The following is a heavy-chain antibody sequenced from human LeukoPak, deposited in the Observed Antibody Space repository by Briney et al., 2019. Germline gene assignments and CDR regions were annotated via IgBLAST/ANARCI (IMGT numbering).Heavy chain of an antibody. CDR3: ARDTYYDSSGYTYYYYGMDV. CDR2: ISGSGSTI. J-gene: IGHJ6*02. CDR1: GFTFSSYE. D-gene: IGHD3-22*01. V-gene: IGHV3-48*03. Sequence: GGSLRLSCAASGFTFSSYEMNWVRQAPGKGLEWVSYISGSGSTIYYADSVKGRFTISRDNAKNSLHLRMISLRAEDTAVYYCARDTYYDSSGYTYYYYGMDVWGQGTTVTVSS.